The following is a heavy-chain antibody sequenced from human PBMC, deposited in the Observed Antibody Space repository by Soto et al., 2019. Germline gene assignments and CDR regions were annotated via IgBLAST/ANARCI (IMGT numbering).Heavy chain of an antibody. CDR2: INSDGSGT. J-gene: IGHJ1*01. CDR1: GFTFSTYY. V-gene: IGHV3-74*01. CDR3: ARASIAARPRYFQH. D-gene: IGHD6-6*01. Sequence: GGSLRLSCAASGFTFSTYYLHWVRQAPGKGLVWVSRINSDGSGTDYADSVKGRFTISRDNAKNMLYLQMNSLRAEDTAVYYCARASIAARPRYFQHWGQGTLVTVSS.